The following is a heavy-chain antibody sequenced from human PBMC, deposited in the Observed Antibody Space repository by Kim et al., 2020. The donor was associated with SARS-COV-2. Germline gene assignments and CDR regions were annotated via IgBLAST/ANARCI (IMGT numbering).Heavy chain of an antibody. Sequence: QKCQGRVTINADKSTSTAYMELSSLRSEDTAVYYCARGAVVVAATPHFDYWGQGTLVTVSS. V-gene: IGHV1-69*04. CDR3: ARGAVVVAATPHFDY. J-gene: IGHJ4*02. D-gene: IGHD2-15*01.